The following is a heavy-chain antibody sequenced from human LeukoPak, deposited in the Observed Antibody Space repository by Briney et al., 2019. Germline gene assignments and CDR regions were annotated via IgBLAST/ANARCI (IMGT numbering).Heavy chain of an antibody. V-gene: IGHV3-30*02. Sequence: GGSLRLSCAASGFTFSSYGMHWVRQAPGKGLEWVAFIRYDGSNKYYADSVKGRFTISRDNSKNTLYLQMNSLRAEDTAVYYCAKDLPYSSSWCGGGFLFDYWGQGTLVTVSS. D-gene: IGHD6-13*01. CDR3: AKDLPYSSSWCGGGFLFDY. J-gene: IGHJ4*02. CDR2: IRYDGSNK. CDR1: GFTFSSYG.